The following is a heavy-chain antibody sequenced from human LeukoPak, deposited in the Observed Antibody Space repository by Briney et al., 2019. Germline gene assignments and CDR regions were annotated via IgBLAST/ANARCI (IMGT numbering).Heavy chain of an antibody. CDR1: GFTFSSYS. Sequence: GGSLRLSCAASGFTFSSYSMNWVRQAPGKGLEWVSSISSSSSYIYYADSVKGRFTISRDNAKNALYLQMNSLRAEDTAVYYCARGDGVTFDYWGQGTLVTVSS. D-gene: IGHD5-18*01. J-gene: IGHJ4*02. CDR2: ISSSSSYI. V-gene: IGHV3-21*01. CDR3: ARGDGVTFDY.